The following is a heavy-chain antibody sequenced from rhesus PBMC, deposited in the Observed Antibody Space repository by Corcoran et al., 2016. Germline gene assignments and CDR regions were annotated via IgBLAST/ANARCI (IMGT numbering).Heavy chain of an antibody. CDR3: ARVWGGSWTCDY. CDR1: GGSISDSYR. J-gene: IGHJ4*01. CDR2: IYVSSTST. Sequence: QVQLQESGPGVVKPSETLSLTCAVSGGSISDSYRWSWIRQPPGKGLEWLGYIYVSSTSTNSNPSLKSRVTISKDTSKNQFSLKLSSVTAADTAVYYCARVWGGSWTCDYWGQGVLVTVSS. V-gene: IGHV4S10*01. D-gene: IGHD6-25*01.